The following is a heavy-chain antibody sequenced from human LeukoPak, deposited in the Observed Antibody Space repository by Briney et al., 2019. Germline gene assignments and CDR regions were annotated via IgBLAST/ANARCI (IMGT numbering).Heavy chain of an antibody. CDR3: ARVVGISDAFDI. D-gene: IGHD2-21*01. Sequence: ASVKVSCKASGYTFTSYYMHWVRQAPGQGLEWMGGIIPIFGTANYAQKFQGRVTITADESTSTAYMELSSLRSEDTAVYYCARVVGISDAFDIWGQGTMVTVSS. CDR2: IIPIFGTA. J-gene: IGHJ3*02. V-gene: IGHV1-69*13. CDR1: GYTFTSYY.